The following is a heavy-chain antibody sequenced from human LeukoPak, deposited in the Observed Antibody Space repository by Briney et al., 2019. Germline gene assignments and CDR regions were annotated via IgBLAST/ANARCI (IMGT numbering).Heavy chain of an antibody. CDR3: ARAGEYYYGSGSPLFDY. CDR1: GGSISSGGYY. D-gene: IGHD3-10*01. CDR2: IYYSGST. Sequence: KPSETLSLTCTVSGGSISSGGYYWSWIPQHPGKGLEWIGYIYYSGSTYYNPSLKSRHLISVDTSKKQFSLKLSSVTAADTAVYYCARAGEYYYGSGSPLFDYWGQGTLVTVSS. J-gene: IGHJ4*02. V-gene: IGHV4-61*08.